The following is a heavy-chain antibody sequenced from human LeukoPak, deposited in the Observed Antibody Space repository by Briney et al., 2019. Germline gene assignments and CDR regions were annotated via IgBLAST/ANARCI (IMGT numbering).Heavy chain of an antibody. Sequence: PGGSLRLSCAASGSTFSSYWMSWVRQAPGKGLEWVANIKQDGSEKYYVDSVKGRFTISRDNAKNSLYLQMNSLRAEDTAVYYCARKGYSGYDSFDYWGQGTLVTVSS. CDR3: ARKGYSGYDSFDY. J-gene: IGHJ4*02. CDR2: IKQDGSEK. V-gene: IGHV3-7*05. CDR1: GSTFSSYW. D-gene: IGHD5-12*01.